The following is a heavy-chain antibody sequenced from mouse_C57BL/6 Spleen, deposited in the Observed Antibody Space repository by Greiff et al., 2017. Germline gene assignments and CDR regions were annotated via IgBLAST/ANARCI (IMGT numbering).Heavy chain of an antibody. D-gene: IGHD4-1*01. CDR1: GYTFTSYD. J-gene: IGHJ2*01. CDR2: IYPRDGST. Sequence: QVQLKESGPELVKPGASVKLSCKASGYTFTSYDINWVKQRPGQGLEWIGWIYPRDGSTKYNEKFKGKATLTVATSSSTAYMELHSLTSEDSAVYFCARSLGANWDYFDYWGQGTTLTVSS. CDR3: ARSLGANWDYFDY. V-gene: IGHV1-85*01.